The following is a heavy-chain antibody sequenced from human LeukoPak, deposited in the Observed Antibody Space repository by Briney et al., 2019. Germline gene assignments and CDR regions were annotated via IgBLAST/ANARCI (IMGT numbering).Heavy chain of an antibody. Sequence: GGSLSLSCAASGFIFSDTYINWVRQITGMGLEWVGLIKNKADRGEIEYAAPVKDRFTISRDDSKNTVYLQMSSLKTEDTAVYYCTTESSGSLPYWGQGTLVTVSS. CDR3: TTESSGSLPY. D-gene: IGHD1-26*01. CDR2: IKNKADRGEI. CDR1: GFIFSDTY. V-gene: IGHV3-15*07. J-gene: IGHJ4*02.